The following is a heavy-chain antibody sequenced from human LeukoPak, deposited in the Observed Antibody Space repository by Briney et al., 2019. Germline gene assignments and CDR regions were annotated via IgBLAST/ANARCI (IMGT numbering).Heavy chain of an antibody. CDR3: ARLVPLIVVVISICNWFDT. J-gene: IGHJ5*02. Sequence: SETLSLTCTVSGRSLSSYYWSWIRHPPGKGLEWIGYIYYSGSTNYNTSLKSRVTISVDTSKNQFSLKLRSVTAADKGVDCCARLVPLIVVVISICNWFDTWGQGTLVTVSS. D-gene: IGHD3-22*01. V-gene: IGHV4-59*12. CDR1: GRSLSSYY. CDR2: IYYSGST.